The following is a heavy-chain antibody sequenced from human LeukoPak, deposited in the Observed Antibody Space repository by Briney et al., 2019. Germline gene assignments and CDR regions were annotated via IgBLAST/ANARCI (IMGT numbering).Heavy chain of an antibody. Sequence: QPGGSLRLSWAASGFTFSNYDMHWVRQPKGKGLEWVSAIDTAGDTYYPDSVRGRFTFSRENANNSLSLQMNSLRAEDTAVYYCARAWRGCIGGRCPYYFDYWGQGTLVTVSS. D-gene: IGHD2-15*01. CDR3: ARAWRGCIGGRCPYYFDY. CDR2: IDTAGDT. V-gene: IGHV3-13*01. J-gene: IGHJ4*02. CDR1: GFTFSNYD.